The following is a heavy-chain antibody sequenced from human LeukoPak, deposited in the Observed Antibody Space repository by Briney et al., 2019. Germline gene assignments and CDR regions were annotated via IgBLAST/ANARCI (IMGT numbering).Heavy chain of an antibody. J-gene: IGHJ4*02. CDR3: ARVSSGVYFDY. V-gene: IGHV4-59*01. Sequence: SETLSLTCTVSGGSISSYYWSWIRQPPGKGLELIGYTYYSGSTNYNPSLKSRVTISVDTSKNQFSLKLSSVTAADTAVYYCARVSSGVYFDYWGQGTLVTVSS. CDR1: GGSISSYY. D-gene: IGHD2-15*01. CDR2: TYYSGST.